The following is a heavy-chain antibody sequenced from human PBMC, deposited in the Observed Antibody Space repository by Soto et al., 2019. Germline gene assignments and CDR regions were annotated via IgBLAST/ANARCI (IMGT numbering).Heavy chain of an antibody. D-gene: IGHD6-13*01. CDR3: AKDQGSSWYEIDY. Sequence: EVQLLESGGGLVQPGGSLRLSCAAAGFTFSNYAVTWVREAPGKGLEWVSTMSGSGGSTYYADSVKGRFTISRDNSKNTPYLQMNSLRAEDTAVYYCAKDQGSSWYEIDYWGQGTLVTVSS. V-gene: IGHV3-23*01. J-gene: IGHJ4*02. CDR1: GFTFSNYA. CDR2: MSGSGGST.